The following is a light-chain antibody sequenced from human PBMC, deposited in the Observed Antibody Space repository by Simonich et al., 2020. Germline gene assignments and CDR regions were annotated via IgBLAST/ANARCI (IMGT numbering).Light chain of an antibody. V-gene: IGKV3-11*01. CDR3: QQRSNWPPLT. Sequence: EIVMTQSPATLSVSPGERATLSCRASQSVSSYLAWYQQKPGQAPRLLIYDASNRGTGIPARFSGSGSGTDFTLTISSLEPEDFAVYYCQQRSNWPPLTFGGGTKVEIK. CDR1: QSVSSY. CDR2: DAS. J-gene: IGKJ4*01.